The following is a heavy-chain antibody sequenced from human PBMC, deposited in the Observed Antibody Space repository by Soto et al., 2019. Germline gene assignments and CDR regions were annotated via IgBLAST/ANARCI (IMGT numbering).Heavy chain of an antibody. Sequence: KTSETLSLTCTVSGGSISGGGYYWSWIRQHPGKGLEWIGYIYYSGSTYYNPSLKSRVTISVDTSKNQFSLKLSSVTAADTAVYYCAREPRLLWFGELLSPYGMDVWGQGTTVTVS. CDR3: AREPRLLWFGELLSPYGMDV. V-gene: IGHV4-31*03. J-gene: IGHJ6*02. D-gene: IGHD3-10*01. CDR1: GGSISGGGYY. CDR2: IYYSGST.